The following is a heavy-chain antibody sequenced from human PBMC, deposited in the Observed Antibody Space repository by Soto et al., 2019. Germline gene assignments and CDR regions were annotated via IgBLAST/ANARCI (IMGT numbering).Heavy chain of an antibody. D-gene: IGHD5-18*01. CDR2: SDNSGGIT. CDR3: AKGGYNYGVLFDC. CDR1: GFTFSTYA. V-gene: IGHV3-23*05. Sequence: EVQLLESGGGLVQPGGSLRLSCAASGFTFSTYAMSWGRQAPGKGLEWVSTSDNSGGITYYADSVKGRFTISRDNSKNTLYLQMNSLRAEDTAVYYCAKGGYNYGVLFDCWGQGTLVTVSS. J-gene: IGHJ4*02.